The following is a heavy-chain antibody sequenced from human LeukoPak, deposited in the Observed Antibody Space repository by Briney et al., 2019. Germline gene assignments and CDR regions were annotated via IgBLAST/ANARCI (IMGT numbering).Heavy chain of an antibody. V-gene: IGHV3-23*01. D-gene: IGHD1-26*01. CDR3: SRGGTYYGSFDY. Sequence: GGSLRLSCAVSGFTFSSYAMSWVRQAPGKGLEWVSAISGPGGPRYYVDSVKGRFTISRDNYKNTLYLQMDSLRAEDTAVYYCSRGGTYYGSFDYWGLGTLVTVSS. CDR1: GFTFSSYA. CDR2: ISGPGGPR. J-gene: IGHJ4*02.